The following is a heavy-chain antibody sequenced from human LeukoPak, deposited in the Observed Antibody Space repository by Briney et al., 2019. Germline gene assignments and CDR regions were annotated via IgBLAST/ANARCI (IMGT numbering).Heavy chain of an antibody. CDR2: IKPDGSEQ. J-gene: IGHJ4*02. D-gene: IGHD3-10*01. Sequence: PGGSLRLSCAAPEFTFTSAWMTWVRQAPGKGLEWVANIKPDGSEQYYVDSVKGRFTISRDNAKNSLYLQMNSLRTEDTAVYFCARDVSYGALDYWGQGTLVTVSS. CDR3: ARDVSYGALDY. V-gene: IGHV3-7*04. CDR1: EFTFTSAW.